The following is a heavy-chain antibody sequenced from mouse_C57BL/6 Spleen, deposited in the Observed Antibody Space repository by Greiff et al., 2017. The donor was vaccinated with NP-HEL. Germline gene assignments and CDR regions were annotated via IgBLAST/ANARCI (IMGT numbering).Heavy chain of an antibody. CDR3: AREDGNYGWFAY. D-gene: IGHD2-1*01. CDR2: ISDGGSYT. CDR1: GFTFSSYA. J-gene: IGHJ3*01. V-gene: IGHV5-4*01. Sequence: EVQRVESGGGLVKPGGSLKLSCAASGFTFSSYAMSWVRQTPEKRLEWVATISDGGSYTYYPDNVKGRFTISRDNAKNNLYLQMSHLKSEDTAMYYCAREDGNYGWFAYWGQGTLVTVSA.